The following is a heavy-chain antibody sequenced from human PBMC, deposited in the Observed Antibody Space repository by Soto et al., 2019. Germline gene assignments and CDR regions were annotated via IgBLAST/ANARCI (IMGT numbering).Heavy chain of an antibody. J-gene: IGHJ6*02. CDR1: GGSISSSNW. V-gene: IGHV4-4*02. Sequence: QVQLQESGPGLVKPSGTLSLTCAVSGGSISSSNWWSWVRQPPGKGLEWIGEIYHSGSTNYNPSRKSRGTISVDRAKNQVSLKLSSVTAADTAVYYCARCPDSSGYYPRGYYYGMDVWGQGTTVTVSS. CDR3: ARCPDSSGYYPRGYYYGMDV. D-gene: IGHD3-22*01. CDR2: IYHSGST.